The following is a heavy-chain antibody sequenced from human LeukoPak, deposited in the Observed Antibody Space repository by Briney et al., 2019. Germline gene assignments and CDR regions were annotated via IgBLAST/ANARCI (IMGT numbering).Heavy chain of an antibody. CDR1: GYTFTTYA. CDR2: INADTDNT. Sequence: ASVKVSCKASGYTFTTYAMHWVRQAPGQRLEWMGWINADTDNTKYSQKFQGRVTITRDTSASTAYMELRSLRSDDTAVYYCARVRGSGSYYNAPNYYYGMDVWGQGTTVTVSS. CDR3: ARVRGSGSYYNAPNYYYGMDV. J-gene: IGHJ6*02. D-gene: IGHD3-10*01. V-gene: IGHV1-3*01.